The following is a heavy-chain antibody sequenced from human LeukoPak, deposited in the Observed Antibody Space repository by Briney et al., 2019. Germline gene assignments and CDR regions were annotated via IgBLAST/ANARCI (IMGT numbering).Heavy chain of an antibody. CDR1: GGTFSSYA. Sequence: SVKVSCKASGGTFSSYAISWVRQAPGQGLEWMGGIIPIFGTANYAQKFQGRVTITADKSTSTAYMELSSLRSEDTAVYYCARDLGYSSPFDYWGQGTLVTVSS. V-gene: IGHV1-69*06. D-gene: IGHD5-18*01. CDR3: ARDLGYSSPFDY. CDR2: IIPIFGTA. J-gene: IGHJ4*02.